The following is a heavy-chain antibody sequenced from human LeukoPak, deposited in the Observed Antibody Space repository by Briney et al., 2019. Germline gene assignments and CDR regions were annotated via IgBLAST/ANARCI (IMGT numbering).Heavy chain of an antibody. D-gene: IGHD3-22*01. CDR3: ARVYYDSSGYYYHY. J-gene: IGHJ4*02. Sequence: GGSLRLSCAASGFTFDDYAMHWVRQAPGKGLEWVSGISWNSGSIGYADSVKGRFTISRDNAKNSLYLQMNSLRAEDTALYYCARVYYDSSGYYYHYWGQGTLVTVSS. CDR1: GFTFDDYA. CDR2: ISWNSGSI. V-gene: IGHV3-9*01.